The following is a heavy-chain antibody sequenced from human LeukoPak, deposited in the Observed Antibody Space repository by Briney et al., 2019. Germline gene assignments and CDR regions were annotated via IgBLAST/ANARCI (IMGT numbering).Heavy chain of an antibody. J-gene: IGHJ4*02. CDR1: GGTFSSYA. CDR3: ARADCSSTSCYAGLFDY. Sequence: GASVKVSCKASGGTFSSYAISWVRQAPGQGLEWMGWISAYNGNTNYAQKLQGRVTMTTDTPTSTAYMELRSLRSDDTAVYYCARADCSSTSCYAGLFDYWGQGTLVTVSS. V-gene: IGHV1-18*01. CDR2: ISAYNGNT. D-gene: IGHD2-2*01.